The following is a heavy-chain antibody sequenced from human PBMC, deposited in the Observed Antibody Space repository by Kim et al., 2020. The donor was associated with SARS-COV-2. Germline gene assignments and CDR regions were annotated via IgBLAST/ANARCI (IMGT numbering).Heavy chain of an antibody. Sequence: ASVKVSCKASGYTFTNYGISWVRQAPGQGLEWMGWISAYNGNTNYAQKVQGRVTMTTDTSTNTAYMELRSLRSDDTAVYYCACSPDSGSYEGGFDYWGQGTLVTVSS. CDR3: ACSPDSGSYEGGFDY. CDR1: GYTFTNYG. CDR2: ISAYNGNT. D-gene: IGHD3-10*01. V-gene: IGHV1-18*01. J-gene: IGHJ4*02.